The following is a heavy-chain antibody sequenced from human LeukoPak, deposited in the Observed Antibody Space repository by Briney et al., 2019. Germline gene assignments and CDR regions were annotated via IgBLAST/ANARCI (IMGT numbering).Heavy chain of an antibody. CDR2: ISYDGSNK. D-gene: IGHD3-10*01. CDR1: GFTFSSYA. J-gene: IGHJ4*02. CDR3: AREEGALWFGELPNFDY. V-gene: IGHV3-30-3*01. Sequence: PGGSLRLSCAAFGFTFSSYAMHWVRQAPGKGLEWVAVISYDGSNKYYADSVKGRFTISRDNSKNTLYLQMNSLRAEDTAVYYCAREEGALWFGELPNFDYWGQGTLVTVSS.